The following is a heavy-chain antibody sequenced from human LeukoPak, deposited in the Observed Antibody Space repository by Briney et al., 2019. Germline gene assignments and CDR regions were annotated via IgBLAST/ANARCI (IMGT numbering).Heavy chain of an antibody. CDR2: INHSGST. J-gene: IGHJ3*02. D-gene: IGHD4-23*01. Sequence: PSETLSLTCAVYGGSFSGYYWSWIRQPPGEGLEWIGEINHSGSTNYNPSPKSRVTISVDTSKNQFSLKLSSVTAADTAVYYCASTTVVKVAVFDIWGQGTMVTVSS. V-gene: IGHV4-34*01. CDR1: GGSFSGYY. CDR3: ASTTVVKVAVFDI.